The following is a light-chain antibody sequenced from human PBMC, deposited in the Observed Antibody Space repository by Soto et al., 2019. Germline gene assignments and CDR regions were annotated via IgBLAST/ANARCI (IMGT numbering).Light chain of an antibody. CDR3: QKYNSAPWT. V-gene: IGKV1-27*01. CDR1: QGISNY. CDR2: AAS. J-gene: IGKJ1*01. Sequence: DIPMTQSPSSLSTSVGDRVTITCRASQGISNYLAWYQQKPGKVPKLLIYAASTLQSGVPSRFSGSGSGTDFTLTISSLQPEDVATYYCQKYNSAPWTFGNGNKVAIK.